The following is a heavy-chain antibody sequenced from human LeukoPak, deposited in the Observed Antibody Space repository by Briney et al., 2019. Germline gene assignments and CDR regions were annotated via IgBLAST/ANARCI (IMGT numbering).Heavy chain of an antibody. CDR1: GGSISGYY. D-gene: IGHD5-24*01. V-gene: IGHV4-59*08. Sequence: PSETLSLTCTVSGGSISGYYWSWIRQPPGKGLEWIAYIHYSGSTNYNPPLKSRLTISVDTSKNQLSLKLNSVTDADTAVYYCARHGQNDGYPLDYWRQRTPVSVSS. J-gene: IGHJ4*02. CDR2: IHYSGST. CDR3: ARHGQNDGYPLDY.